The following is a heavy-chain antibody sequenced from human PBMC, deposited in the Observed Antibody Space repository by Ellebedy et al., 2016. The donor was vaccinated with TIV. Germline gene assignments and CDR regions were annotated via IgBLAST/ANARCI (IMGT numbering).Heavy chain of an antibody. CDR2: IWYDGSNK. J-gene: IGHJ4*02. Sequence: GESLKISXAASGFTFSSYGMHWVRQAPGKGLEWVAVIWYDGSNKYYADSVKGRFTISRDNSKNTLYLQMNSLRAEDTAVYYCATEYSSGWYVDYWGQGTLVTVSS. V-gene: IGHV3-33*08. CDR3: ATEYSSGWYVDY. CDR1: GFTFSSYG. D-gene: IGHD6-19*01.